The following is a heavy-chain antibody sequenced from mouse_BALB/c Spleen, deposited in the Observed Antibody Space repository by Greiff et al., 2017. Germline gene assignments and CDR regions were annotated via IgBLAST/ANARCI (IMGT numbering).Heavy chain of an antibody. CDR1: GYTFTSYY. V-gene: IGHV1S81*02. J-gene: IGHJ3*01. CDR2: INPSNGGT. D-gene: IGHD1-1*01. CDR3: TSSSSFAY. Sequence: VQLQQPGAELVKPGASVKLSCKASGYTFTSYYMYWVKQRPGQGLEWIGGINPSNGGTNFNEKFKSKATLTVDKSSSTAYMQLSILTSEDSAVYYCTSSSSFAYWGQGTLVTVSA.